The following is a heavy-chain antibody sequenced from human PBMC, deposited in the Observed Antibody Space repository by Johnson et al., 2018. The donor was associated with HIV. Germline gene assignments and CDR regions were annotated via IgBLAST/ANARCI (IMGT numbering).Heavy chain of an antibody. CDR2: INWNGGST. Sequence: VQLVESGGGLVQPGGSLRLSCAASGFTVSSYYMSWVRQAPGKGLEWVSGINWNGGSTGSADSVKGRFTISRDNAKNSLYLQMNSLRAEDTTVYYCARDADTAMVTGGSFDIWGQGTMVTVSS. V-gene: IGHV3-20*04. CDR1: GFTVSSYY. CDR3: ARDADTAMVTGGSFDI. J-gene: IGHJ3*02. D-gene: IGHD5-18*01.